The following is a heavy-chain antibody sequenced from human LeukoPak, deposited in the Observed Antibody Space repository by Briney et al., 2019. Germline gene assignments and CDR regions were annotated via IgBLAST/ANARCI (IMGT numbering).Heavy chain of an antibody. CDR1: GCSISSSSYY. CDR2: IYYSGST. CDR3: ARLPIMAYYYMDV. J-gene: IGHJ6*03. V-gene: IGHV4-39*01. Sequence: SETLSLTCTVSGCSISSSSYYWGWIRQPPGKGLEWIGSIYYSGSTYYNPSLKSRVTISVDTSKNQFSLKLSSVTAADTAVYYCARLPIMAYYYMDVWGKGTTVTVSS. D-gene: IGHD3-16*01.